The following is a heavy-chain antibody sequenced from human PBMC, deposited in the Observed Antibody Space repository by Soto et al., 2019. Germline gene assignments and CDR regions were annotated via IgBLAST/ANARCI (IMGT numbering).Heavy chain of an antibody. V-gene: IGHV1-2*02. D-gene: IGHD6-13*01. Sequence: GASLKVSCKASGYTFTGYYMHWVRQAPGQGLEWMGWINPNSGGTNYAQKFQGRVTMTRDTSISTAYMELSRLRSDDTAVYYCARGPRLRRIAAAGTEWFDPWGQGTLVTVSS. CDR2: INPNSGGT. J-gene: IGHJ5*02. CDR3: ARGPRLRRIAAAGTEWFDP. CDR1: GYTFTGYY.